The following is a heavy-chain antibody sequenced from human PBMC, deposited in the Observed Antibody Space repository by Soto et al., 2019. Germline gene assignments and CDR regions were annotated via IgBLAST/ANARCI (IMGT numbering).Heavy chain of an antibody. CDR1: GFTFSSYG. CDR2: ISYDGSNK. CDR3: AKARHYYDSSGYYSPYH. J-gene: IGHJ5*02. D-gene: IGHD3-22*01. Sequence: PGGSLRLSCAASGFTFSSYGMHWVRQAPGKGLEWVAVISYDGSNKYYVDSVKGRFTISRDNSKNTLFLQMNSLRAEDTAVYYCAKARHYYDSSGYYSPYHWGQGTLVTVSS. V-gene: IGHV3-30*18.